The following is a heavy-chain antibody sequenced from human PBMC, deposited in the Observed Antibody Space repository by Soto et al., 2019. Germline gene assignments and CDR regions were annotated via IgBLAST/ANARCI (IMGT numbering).Heavy chain of an antibody. J-gene: IGHJ4*02. CDR3: ARQDIVLMVYANDY. CDR2: IYYSGST. Sequence: QLQLQESGPGLVKPSETLSLTCTVSGGSISSSSYYWGWIRQPPGKGLEWIGSIYYSGSTYYNPSLKLRVPISVDTSKNQFSLKLSSVTAADTAVYYCARQDIVLMVYANDYWGQGTLVTVSS. D-gene: IGHD2-8*01. V-gene: IGHV4-39*01. CDR1: GGSISSSSYY.